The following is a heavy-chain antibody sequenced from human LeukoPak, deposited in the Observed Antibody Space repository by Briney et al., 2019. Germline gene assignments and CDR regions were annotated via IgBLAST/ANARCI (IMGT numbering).Heavy chain of an antibody. Sequence: TGGSLRLSCAASGFIVSSNYMNWVRQAPGKGLEWVSVIYSGGSTYYADSVKGRFTISRDNSKNTLLFQMNSLRAEDTAEYYCARGDDYGGAWYYFDYWGQGTLVTVSS. CDR2: IYSGGST. J-gene: IGHJ4*02. CDR1: GFIVSSNY. D-gene: IGHD4-23*01. CDR3: ARGDDYGGAWYYFDY. V-gene: IGHV3-53*01.